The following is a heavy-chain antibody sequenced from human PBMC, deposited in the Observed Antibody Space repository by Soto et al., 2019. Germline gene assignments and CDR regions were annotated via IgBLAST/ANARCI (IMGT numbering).Heavy chain of an antibody. Sequence: EVQLLESGGGLVQPGGSLRLSCAASGFTFSSYAMSWVRQAPGKGLEWVSALSGSGGSTYYADSVKGRFTISRDNSKNTLYLQMNSLRAEDTAVYYCAKHDIVVVPAARVSYYYYYGMDVWGQGTTVTVSS. D-gene: IGHD2-2*01. V-gene: IGHV3-23*01. CDR2: LSGSGGST. CDR3: AKHDIVVVPAARVSYYYYYGMDV. CDR1: GFTFSSYA. J-gene: IGHJ6*02.